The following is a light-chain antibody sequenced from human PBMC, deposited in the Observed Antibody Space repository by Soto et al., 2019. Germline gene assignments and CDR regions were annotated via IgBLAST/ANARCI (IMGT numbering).Light chain of an antibody. Sequence: QSALTQPASVSGSPGQSITISCTGTSSNVGSYSLVSWYQQHPGKAPKLMIFEGSHRPSGVSNRFSGSKSGNTASLTITGLQDEDEADYYCCSYAGSNTFVFGGGTQLTVL. J-gene: IGLJ3*02. CDR1: SSNVGSYSL. CDR3: CSYAGSNTFV. CDR2: EGS. V-gene: IGLV2-23*03.